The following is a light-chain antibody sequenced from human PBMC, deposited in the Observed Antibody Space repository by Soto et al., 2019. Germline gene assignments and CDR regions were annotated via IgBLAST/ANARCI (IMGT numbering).Light chain of an antibody. J-gene: IGKJ1*01. CDR1: QSVSSN. Sequence: EIVMTQSPGTLSVSPGERATLSCRATQSVSSNLAWYQQKPGQAPRLLMYGASTRATDIPARFSGSGSGTEFTLTINSLQSEDFAVYYCQQYHKWPPTFGQGTKVEIK. V-gene: IGKV3-15*01. CDR2: GAS. CDR3: QQYHKWPPT.